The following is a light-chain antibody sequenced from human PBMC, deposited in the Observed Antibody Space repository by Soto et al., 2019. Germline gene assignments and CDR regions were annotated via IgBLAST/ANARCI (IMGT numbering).Light chain of an antibody. V-gene: IGLV3-25*03. J-gene: IGLJ3*02. CDR1: ALPKQY. Sequence: SYELTQPPSVSVSPGQTARITCSGDALPKQYAYWYQQKPGQAPVLVIYKDSERPSGIPERSSGSSSGTTVTLTISGVQTEDEADYHCQSADSSGTYRVFGGGTKLTVL. CDR2: KDS. CDR3: QSADSSGTYRV.